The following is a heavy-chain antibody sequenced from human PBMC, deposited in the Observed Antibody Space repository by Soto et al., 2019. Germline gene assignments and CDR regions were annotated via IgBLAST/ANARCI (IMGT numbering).Heavy chain of an antibody. CDR2: IYHSGST. Sequence: KPSETLSLTCAVSGGSISSGGYSWSWIRQPPGKGLEWIGYIYHSGSTYYNPSLKSRVTISVDRSKSQFPLKLSSVTAADTAVYYCARGLNNRYYYGSGSYRYFDYWGQGTLVTVSS. J-gene: IGHJ4*02. D-gene: IGHD3-10*01. CDR3: ARGLNNRYYYGSGSYRYFDY. CDR1: GGSISSGGYS. V-gene: IGHV4-30-2*01.